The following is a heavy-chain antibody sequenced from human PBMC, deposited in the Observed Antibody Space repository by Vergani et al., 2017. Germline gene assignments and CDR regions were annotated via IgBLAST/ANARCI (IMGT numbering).Heavy chain of an antibody. CDR1: GFTFNQYG. V-gene: IGHV3-33*01. CDR3: GSDVRFPCCRFDP. D-gene: IGHD3-3*01. J-gene: IGHJ5*02. CDR2: TWYDGNNK. Sequence: QVQLVESGGGVVQPGRSLTLSCAASGFTFNQYGMHWVRQAPGKGLEWVAVTWYDGNNKQYADSVKGQFTISRDNSKRTMYLQMNSLRDEGTGVYYCGSDVRFPCCRFDPWGQGTLVTVSS.